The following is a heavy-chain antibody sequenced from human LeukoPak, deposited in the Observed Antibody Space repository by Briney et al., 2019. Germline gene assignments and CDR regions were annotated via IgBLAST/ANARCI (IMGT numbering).Heavy chain of an antibody. Sequence: PSETLSLTCTVSGGSISSYYWSWIRQPAGKGLEWIGRIFTSESPTYNPSLKSRVTMSLDTSKNQFSLKLSSVTAADTAVYYCARVSSSWYQDWYFDLWGRGTLVTVSS. V-gene: IGHV4-4*07. D-gene: IGHD6-13*01. J-gene: IGHJ2*01. CDR3: ARVSSSWYQDWYFDL. CDR1: GGSISSYY. CDR2: IFTSESP.